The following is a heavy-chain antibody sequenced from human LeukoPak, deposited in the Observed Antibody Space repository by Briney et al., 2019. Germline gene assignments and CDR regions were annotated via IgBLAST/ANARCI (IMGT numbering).Heavy chain of an antibody. J-gene: IGHJ4*02. CDR3: AREGQMITFGGVIVTTPHDY. CDR1: GFTFSSYA. D-gene: IGHD3-16*02. Sequence: PGRSLRLSCAASGFTFSSYAMHWVRQAPGKGLEWVAVISYDGSNKYYADSVKGRFTISRDNSKNTLYLQMNSLRAEDTAVYYCAREGQMITFGGVIVTTPHDYWGQGTLVTVSS. CDR2: ISYDGSNK. V-gene: IGHV3-30-3*01.